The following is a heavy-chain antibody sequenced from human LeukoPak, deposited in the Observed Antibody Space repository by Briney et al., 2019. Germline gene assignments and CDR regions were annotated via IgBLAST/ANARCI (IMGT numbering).Heavy chain of an antibody. Sequence: SVKVSCKASGGTFSSYTISWVRQAPGQGPEWMGRIIPILGIANYAQKFQGRVTITADKSTSTAYMELSSLRSEDTAVYYCASPRALYCSSTSCQTANGAFDIWGQGTMVTVSS. D-gene: IGHD2-2*01. CDR2: IIPILGIA. J-gene: IGHJ3*02. CDR3: ASPRALYCSSTSCQTANGAFDI. CDR1: GGTFSSYT. V-gene: IGHV1-69*02.